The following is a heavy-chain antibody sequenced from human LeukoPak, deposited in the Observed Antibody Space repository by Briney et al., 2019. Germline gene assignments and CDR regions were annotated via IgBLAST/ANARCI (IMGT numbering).Heavy chain of an antibody. D-gene: IGHD3-22*01. J-gene: IGHJ6*03. CDR1: GFTVSSNY. V-gene: IGHV3-53*01. CDR2: IYSGGST. Sequence: GGSLRLSCAASGFTVSSNYMSWVRQAPGKGLEWVSVIYSGGSTYYADSVKGRFTISRDNSKNTLYLQMNSLRAEDTAVYYCVRVHVYYDSSGEKNYYYYYMDVWGKGTTVTISS. CDR3: VRVHVYYDSSGEKNYYYYYMDV.